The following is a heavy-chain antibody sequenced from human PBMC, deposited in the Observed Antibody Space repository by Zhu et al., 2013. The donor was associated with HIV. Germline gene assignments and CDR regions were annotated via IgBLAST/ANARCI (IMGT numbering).Heavy chain of an antibody. CDR2: IIPIFGTA. D-gene: IGHD2-15*01. Sequence: QVQLVQSGAEVKKPGSSVKVSCKASGDTFSSYAISWVRQAPGQGLEWMGGIIPIFGTANYAQKFQGRVTFTADESTSTAYMELSSLRSEDTAVYYCARALYCSGGGCYLGTGNHYYYMDVWGNGTTVTVSS. CDR3: ARALYCSGGGCYLGTGNHYYYMDV. CDR1: GDTFSSYA. V-gene: IGHV1-69*01. J-gene: IGHJ6*03.